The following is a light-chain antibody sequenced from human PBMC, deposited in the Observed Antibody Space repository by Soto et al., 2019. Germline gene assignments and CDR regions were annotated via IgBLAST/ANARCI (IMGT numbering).Light chain of an antibody. CDR2: DAS. CDR3: QQRGNWPSIT. V-gene: IGKV3-11*01. CDR1: RDVTNY. J-gene: IGKJ5*01. Sequence: DIVLTQSPATLSLSPGERATLSCRASRDVTNYIAWYQQRPGQAPRLLIYDASNRATGIPARFSGSGSGTDFTLTISSLEPEDSAVYYCQQRGNWPSITFGQGTRLEIK.